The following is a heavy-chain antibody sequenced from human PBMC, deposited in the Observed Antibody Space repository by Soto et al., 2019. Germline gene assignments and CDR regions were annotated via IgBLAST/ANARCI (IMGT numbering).Heavy chain of an antibody. CDR3: TREYCSSSSCYGPDY. CDR2: IIPIFGTA. D-gene: IGHD2-2*01. Sequence: GASVKVSCKASGGTVSSYAISWVRQAPGQGLEWMGGIIPIFGTANYAQKFQGRVTITADESTSTAYMELSSLRSEDTAVYYCTREYCSSSSCYGPDYWGQGTLVTVSS. J-gene: IGHJ4*02. CDR1: GGTVSSYA. V-gene: IGHV1-69*13.